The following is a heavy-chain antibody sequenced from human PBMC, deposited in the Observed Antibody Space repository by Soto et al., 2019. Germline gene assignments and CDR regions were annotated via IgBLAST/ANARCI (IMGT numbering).Heavy chain of an antibody. V-gene: IGHV3-53*02. CDR1: GFTVSSNY. D-gene: IGHD1-26*01. CDR3: ARGRGMATIGY. J-gene: IGHJ4*02. CDR2: IYSGGGT. Sequence: EVQLVETGGGLIQPGGSLTLSCAASGFTVSSNYMSWVRQAPGKGLESVSVIYSGGGTDYADSVKGRFTISRDNSKNTLYLQMNSLRAEDTAVYYCARGRGMATIGYWGQGTLVTVSS.